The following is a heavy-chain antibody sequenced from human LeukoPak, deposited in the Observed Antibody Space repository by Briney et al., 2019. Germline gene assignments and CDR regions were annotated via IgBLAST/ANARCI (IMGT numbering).Heavy chain of an antibody. V-gene: IGHV3-74*01. CDR1: GFTSSRYW. D-gene: IGHD3-9*01. CDR3: VRGADTGYSSDS. J-gene: IGHJ4*02. CDR2: INSDGRST. Sequence: GGSLRLSCVASGFTSSRYWMHWVRQAPGKGLVWVSRINSDGRSTNYADSVKGRFSISRDNAENTLYLQMNSLRVEDTAVYYCVRGADTGYSSDSWGQGTLVTVSS.